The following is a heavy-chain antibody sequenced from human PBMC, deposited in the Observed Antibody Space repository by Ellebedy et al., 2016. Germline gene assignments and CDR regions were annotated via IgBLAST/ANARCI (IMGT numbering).Heavy chain of an antibody. J-gene: IGHJ4*02. D-gene: IGHD1/OR15-1a*01. V-gene: IGHV3-7*03. CDR3: ARDNNRKDDY. Sequence: GGSLRLSCAASGSTFSTFWMTWFRQAPGKGLEWVANINADGSLKNYADSVKGRFTISRDNAKNSLYLQMNSLRVEDTAVYYYARDNNRKDDYWGQGTLVTVSS. CDR1: GSTFSTFW. CDR2: INADGSLK.